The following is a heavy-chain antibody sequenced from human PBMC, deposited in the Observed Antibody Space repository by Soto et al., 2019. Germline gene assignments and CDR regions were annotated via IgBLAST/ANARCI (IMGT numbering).Heavy chain of an antibody. CDR3: ARDHAGLRYFDWPKDRMGYYYGMDV. D-gene: IGHD3-9*01. V-gene: IGHV1-18*01. CDR1: GYTFTSYG. Sequence: ASVKVSCKASGYTFTSYGISCERQAPGQVLEWMGWISADNGNTNYAQKLQGRVTMTTDTSTSTAYMELRSLRSDDTAVYYCARDHAGLRYFDWPKDRMGYYYGMDVWGQGTTVTVSS. CDR2: ISADNGNT. J-gene: IGHJ6*02.